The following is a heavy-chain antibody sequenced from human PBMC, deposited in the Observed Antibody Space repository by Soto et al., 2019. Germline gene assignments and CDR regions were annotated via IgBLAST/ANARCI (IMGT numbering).Heavy chain of an antibody. CDR2: IWYDGSNK. Sequence: QVQLVESGGGVVQPGRSLRLSCAASGFTFSSYGMHWVRQAPGKGLEWVAVIWYDGSNKYYADSVKGRFTISRDNSKNTLDVQMNSLRAEDTAVYYCGVVVAAPPYDSFDIWGQGTMVTVSS. J-gene: IGHJ3*02. CDR1: GFTFSSYG. D-gene: IGHD2-15*01. V-gene: IGHV3-33*01. CDR3: GVVVAAPPYDSFDI.